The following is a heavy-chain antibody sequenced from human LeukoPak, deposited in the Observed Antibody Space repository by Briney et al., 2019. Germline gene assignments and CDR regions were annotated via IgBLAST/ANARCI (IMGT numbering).Heavy chain of an antibody. Sequence: GGSLRLSCAVSGFTFTNSAMSWVRQAPGKGLEWVSFISPSGDRTSNADSVEGRFTISRDNPRNTLYLQMNSLRDEDTAVYYCAIMHGYYDGSGYWVQWGQGTLVTVSS. J-gene: IGHJ4*02. V-gene: IGHV3-23*01. CDR1: GFTFTNSA. CDR2: ISPSGDRT. D-gene: IGHD3-22*01. CDR3: AIMHGYYDGSGYWVQ.